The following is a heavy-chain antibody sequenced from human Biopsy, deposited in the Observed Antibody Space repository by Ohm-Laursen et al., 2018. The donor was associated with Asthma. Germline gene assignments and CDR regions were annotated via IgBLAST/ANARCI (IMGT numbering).Heavy chain of an antibody. J-gene: IGHJ6*02. CDR1: GGTFSNFA. CDR2: IMTVFGTT. CDR3: ARCQVGYSSGWSLLLKKIYYSGMDV. V-gene: IGHV1-69*01. Sequence: SSVKVSCKAPGGTFSNFAISWVRQAPGQGLEWLGGIMTVFGTTNYAQKLQGRVTITADESTSTAYMEVTSLISEDTAIYYCARCQVGYSSGWSLLLKKIYYSGMDVWGQGTAVTVSS. D-gene: IGHD6-19*01.